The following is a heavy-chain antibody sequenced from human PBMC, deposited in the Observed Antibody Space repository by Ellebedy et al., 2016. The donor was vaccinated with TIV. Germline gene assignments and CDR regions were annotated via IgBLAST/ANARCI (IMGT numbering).Heavy chain of an antibody. D-gene: IGHD6-19*01. CDR1: GASISSGPYY. J-gene: IGHJ4*02. Sequence: SETLSLXCTVSGASISSGPYYWNWIRQHPGKALERIWYIYSGGSTYYSPSLKSRVTISLDTSKNQFSLKLTSVTAADTAVYYCARGIEQWLTYWGQGTLVTVSS. V-gene: IGHV4-31*03. CDR3: ARGIEQWLTY. CDR2: IYSGGST.